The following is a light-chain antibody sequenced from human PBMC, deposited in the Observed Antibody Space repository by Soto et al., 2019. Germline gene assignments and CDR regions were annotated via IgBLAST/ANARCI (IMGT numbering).Light chain of an antibody. J-gene: IGKJ1*01. Sequence: EIAMTQSPATLSVSPGERVTLSCRASQSVSSNLAWYQQKPGQAPRLLISGASTRATGIPASFSGSGSGTEFTLTISSLQSEDFAVYYCQQYKKWPPTFGQGTKVEIK. CDR3: QQYKKWPPT. CDR1: QSVSSN. CDR2: GAS. V-gene: IGKV3-15*01.